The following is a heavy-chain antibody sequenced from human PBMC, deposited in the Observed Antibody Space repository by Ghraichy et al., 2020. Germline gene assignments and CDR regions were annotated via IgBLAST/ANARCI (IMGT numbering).Heavy chain of an antibody. CDR1: GASISTGGHY. J-gene: IGHJ3*02. CDR3: ARDCGGDCFSGGFDI. CDR2: IYSNGST. Sequence: SETLSLTCTVFGASISTGGHYWSWIRQYPGKGLEWIGYIYSNGSTKYDPSLNPSHKSRVSISVDRSKNHFSLKLTSVTAADTAVYYCARDCGGDCFSGGFDIWGQGTMVTVSS. D-gene: IGHD2-21*02. V-gene: IGHV4-31*03.